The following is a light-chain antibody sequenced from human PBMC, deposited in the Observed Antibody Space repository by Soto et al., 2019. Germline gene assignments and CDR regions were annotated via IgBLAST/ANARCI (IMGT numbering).Light chain of an antibody. J-gene: IGKJ2*01. CDR2: GAS. CDR3: HQYESSPPSYT. CDR1: QSLTSSY. V-gene: IGKV3-20*01. Sequence: EIVLTQSPGTLSLSPGERATLSCRASQSLTSSYLAWYQQKPGQAPRLLIYGASSRATGIPDRFSGSGSGTGFTLTISRLEPEDFAVYYCHQYESSPPSYTFGQGTKLEIK.